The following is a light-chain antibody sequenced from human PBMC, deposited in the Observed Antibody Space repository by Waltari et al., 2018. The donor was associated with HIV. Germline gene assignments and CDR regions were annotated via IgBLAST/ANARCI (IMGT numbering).Light chain of an antibody. V-gene: IGLV2-23*02. Sequence: QSALTQPASVSGSPGPSITISCTGTSSDVGSYNLVSWYQHHPGKAPKLMIYEVSKRPSGVSNRFSGSKSGNTASLTISGLQAEDEADYYCCSYAGSGDVFGTGTKVTVL. CDR3: CSYAGSGDV. J-gene: IGLJ1*01. CDR1: SSDVGSYNL. CDR2: EVS.